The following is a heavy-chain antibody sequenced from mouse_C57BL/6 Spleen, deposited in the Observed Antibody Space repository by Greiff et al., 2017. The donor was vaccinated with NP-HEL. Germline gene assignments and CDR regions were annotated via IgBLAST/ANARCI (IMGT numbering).Heavy chain of an antibody. CDR3: ARYDYYGSDY. CDR1: GYTFTSYW. D-gene: IGHD1-1*01. J-gene: IGHJ2*01. V-gene: IGHV1-64*01. Sequence: QVQLKQPGAELVKPGASVKLSCKASGYTFTSYWMHWVKQRPGQGLEWIGMIHPNSGSTNYNEKFKSKATLTVDKSSSTAYMQLSSLTSEDSAVYYCARYDYYGSDYWGQGTTLTVSS. CDR2: IHPNSGST.